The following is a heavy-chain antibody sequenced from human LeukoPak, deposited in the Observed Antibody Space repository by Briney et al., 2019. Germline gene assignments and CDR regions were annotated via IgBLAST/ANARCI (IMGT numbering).Heavy chain of an antibody. Sequence: SETLSLTCTVSGGSISSYYWSWIRQPPGKGLEWIGYIYYSGSTNYNPSLKSRVTISVDTSKNQFSLKLSSVTAADTAVYYCARAAFDYGDYGYYYYMDVWGKGTTVTVSS. CDR1: GGSISSYY. CDR2: IYYSGST. D-gene: IGHD4-17*01. CDR3: ARAAFDYGDYGYYYYMDV. V-gene: IGHV4-59*01. J-gene: IGHJ6*03.